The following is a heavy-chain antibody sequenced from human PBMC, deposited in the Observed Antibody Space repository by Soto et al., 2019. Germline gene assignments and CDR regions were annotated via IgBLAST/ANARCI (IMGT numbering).Heavy chain of an antibody. V-gene: IGHV3-9*01. D-gene: IGHD1-26*01. J-gene: IGHJ4*02. Sequence: PGRSLRHSCAASGFPFDDDAMHWVRQAPGKGLEWVSGISWNSGSIGYADSVKGRFTISRDNAKNSLYLQMNSLRAEDTALYYCAKGLSYSGSYPYFDYWGQGT. CDR2: ISWNSGSI. CDR3: AKGLSYSGSYPYFDY. CDR1: GFPFDDDA.